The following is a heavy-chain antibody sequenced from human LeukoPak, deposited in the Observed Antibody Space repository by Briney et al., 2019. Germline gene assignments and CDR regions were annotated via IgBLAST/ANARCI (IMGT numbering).Heavy chain of an antibody. J-gene: IGHJ4*02. CDR1: GFTFSNYW. Sequence: GGSLRLSYAASGFTFSNYWMTWVRQAPGKGLELVANIKQDGSEKYYVDSVKGRFTISRDNAKNSLYLQMNSLRAEDTAVYYCARNQRRLDYWGQGTLVTVSS. V-gene: IGHV3-7*01. D-gene: IGHD1-14*01. CDR3: ARNQRRLDY. CDR2: IKQDGSEK.